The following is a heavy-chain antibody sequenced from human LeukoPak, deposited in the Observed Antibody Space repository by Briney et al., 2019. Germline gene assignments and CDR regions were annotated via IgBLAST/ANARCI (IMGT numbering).Heavy chain of an antibody. V-gene: IGHV1-69*06. Sequence: GASVKVSCKASGGTFSSYAISWVRQAPGQGLEWMGGIIPIFGTANYAQKFQGRVTITADKSTSTAYMELSSLRSEDTAVYYCARDPPLLLRYWAGYDYWGQGTLVTVSS. CDR2: IIPIFGTA. D-gene: IGHD3-9*01. J-gene: IGHJ4*02. CDR3: ARDPPLLLRYWAGYDY. CDR1: GGTFSSYA.